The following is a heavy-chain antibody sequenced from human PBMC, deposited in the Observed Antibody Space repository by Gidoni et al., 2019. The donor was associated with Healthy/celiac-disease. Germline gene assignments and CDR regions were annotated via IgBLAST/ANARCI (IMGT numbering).Heavy chain of an antibody. V-gene: IGHV3-23*01. CDR2: ISGSGGST. D-gene: IGHD3-9*01. CDR1: GFTFSSYA. CDR3: AKDLYYDILTGYYSRGDDAFDI. J-gene: IGHJ3*02. Sequence: EVQLLESGGGLVQPGGSLRLSCAASGFTFSSYAMSWVRQAPGKGLEWVSAISGSGGSTYYADSVKGRFTISRDNSKNTLYLQMNSLRAEDTAVYYCAKDLYYDILTGYYSRGDDAFDIWGQETMVTVSS.